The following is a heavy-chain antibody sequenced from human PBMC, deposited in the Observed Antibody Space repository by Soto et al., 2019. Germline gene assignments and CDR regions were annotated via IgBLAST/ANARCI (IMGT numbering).Heavy chain of an antibody. Sequence: EVQLWESGGGLVQPGGSLRLSCAVSGFTFSSYVMTWVRQAPGKGLEWVSAISGTGGTYYADSVKGRFTISRDNSKNALYLQMNSLRDEDTAVYYCAKDWRGAYCRGGTCYSPDYWGQGTLVIVSS. J-gene: IGHJ4*02. CDR3: AKDWRGAYCRGGTCYSPDY. V-gene: IGHV3-23*01. CDR1: GFTFSSYV. CDR2: ISGTGGT. D-gene: IGHD2-15*01.